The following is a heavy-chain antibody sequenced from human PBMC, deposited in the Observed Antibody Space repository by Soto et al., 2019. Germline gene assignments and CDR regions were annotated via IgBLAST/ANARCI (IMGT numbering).Heavy chain of an antibody. CDR1: GGSFSGYY. Sequence: SETLSLTCAVYGGSFSGYYWSWIRQPPGKGLEWIGEINHSGSTNYNPSLKSRVTISVDTSKNQFSLKLSSVTAADTAVYYCARGLFKQSPGNRRRDGYNYLGYWGQGTLVTVSS. CDR2: INHSGST. J-gene: IGHJ4*02. V-gene: IGHV4-34*01. CDR3: ARGLFKQSPGNRRRDGYNYLGY. D-gene: IGHD5-12*01.